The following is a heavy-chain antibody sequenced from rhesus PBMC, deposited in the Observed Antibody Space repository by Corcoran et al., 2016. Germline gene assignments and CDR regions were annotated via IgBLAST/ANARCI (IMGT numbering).Heavy chain of an antibody. V-gene: IGHV4S10*01. CDR2: IYGTSTST. J-gene: IGHJ4*01. D-gene: IGHD3-16*01. CDR1: GGSISDSYR. Sequence: QVQLQESGPGVVKPSETLSLTCAVSGGSISDSYRWSWIRQPPGKGLEWIGYIYGTSTSTNYNPSPKSRVTSSKDTSKNQFSLKLTSVTAADTAVYYCARALYYYSGTYYYYFDYWGQGVLVTVSS. CDR3: ARALYYYSGTYYYYFDY.